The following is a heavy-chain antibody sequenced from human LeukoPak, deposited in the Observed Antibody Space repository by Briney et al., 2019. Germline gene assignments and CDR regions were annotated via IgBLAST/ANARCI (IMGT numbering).Heavy chain of an antibody. CDR3: ARVWQQPDAFDI. CDR2: INPSGGST. CDR1: GYTFTSYY. Sequence: ASVKVSCKASGYTFTSYYMHWVRQAPGQGLEWMGIINPSGGSTSYAQKFQGRVTMTRDTSTSTVYMELSSLRSDDTAVYYCARVWQQPDAFDIWGQGTMVTVSS. D-gene: IGHD2-21*01. J-gene: IGHJ3*02. V-gene: IGHV1-46*01.